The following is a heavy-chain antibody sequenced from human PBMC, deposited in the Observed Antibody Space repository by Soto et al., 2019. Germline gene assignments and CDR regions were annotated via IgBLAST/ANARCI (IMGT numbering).Heavy chain of an antibody. Sequence: PGGSLRLSCAASGFTFSSYAMSWVRQAPGKGLEWVSAISGSGGSTYYADSVKGRFTISRGNSKNTLYLQMNSLRAEDTAVYYCAKSTPGYSSSWPFDYWGQGTLVTVSS. CDR3: AKSTPGYSSSWPFDY. CDR1: GFTFSSYA. J-gene: IGHJ4*02. V-gene: IGHV3-23*01. D-gene: IGHD6-13*01. CDR2: ISGSGGST.